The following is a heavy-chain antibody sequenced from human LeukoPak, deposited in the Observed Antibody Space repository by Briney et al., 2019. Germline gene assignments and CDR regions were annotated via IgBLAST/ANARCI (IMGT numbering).Heavy chain of an antibody. CDR3: ARGRMLRGMDV. CDR1: GGSISSSNW. CDR2: IYHSGST. Sequence: SETLSLTCAVSGGSISSSNWWSWVRQPPGKGLEWIGEIYHSGSTNYNPSLKSRVTISVDTSKNQFSLKLSSVTAADTAVYYCARGRMLRGMDVWGQGTTVTVSS. D-gene: IGHD3-10*02. V-gene: IGHV4-4*02. J-gene: IGHJ6*02.